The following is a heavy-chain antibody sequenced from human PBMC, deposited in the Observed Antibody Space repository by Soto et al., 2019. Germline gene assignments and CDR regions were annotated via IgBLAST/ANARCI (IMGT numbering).Heavy chain of an antibody. D-gene: IGHD3-22*01. V-gene: IGHV1-8*01. CDR2: MNPNSGNT. Sequence: ASVKVSCKASGYTFTSYDINWVRQATGQGREWMGWMNPNSGNTGYAQKFQGRVTMTRNTSISTAYMELSSLRSEDTAVYYCARGPILSTMTRDYWGQGTLVTVSS. CDR3: ARGPILSTMTRDY. CDR1: GYTFTSYD. J-gene: IGHJ4*02.